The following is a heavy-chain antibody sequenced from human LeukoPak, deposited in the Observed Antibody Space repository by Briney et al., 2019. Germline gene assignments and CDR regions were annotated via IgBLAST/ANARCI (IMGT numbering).Heavy chain of an antibody. CDR1: GGSFSGYY. J-gene: IGHJ6*02. D-gene: IGHD3-3*01. Sequence: SETLSLTCAVYGGSFSGYYWSWIRQPPGKGLEWIGEINHSGSTNYNPSLKSRVTISVDTSKNQFSLKLSSVTAADTAVYYCAREPDNYDFWSGYYRYGMDVWGQGTTVTVSS. CDR3: AREPDNYDFWSGYYRYGMDV. V-gene: IGHV4-34*01. CDR2: INHSGST.